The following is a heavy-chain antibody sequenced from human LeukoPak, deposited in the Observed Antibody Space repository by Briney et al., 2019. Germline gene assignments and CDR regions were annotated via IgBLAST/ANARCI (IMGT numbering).Heavy chain of an antibody. V-gene: IGHV4-39*07. D-gene: IGHD6-19*01. J-gene: IGHJ4*02. CDR1: GGSISSSSYY. CDR3: ARDEFAVAGTPEPFDY. Sequence: SETLSLTCTVSGGSISSSSYYWGWIRQPPGKGLEWIGSIYYSGSTYYNPSLKSRVTISVDTSKNQFSLKLSSVTAADTAVYYCARDEFAVAGTPEPFDYWGQGTLVTVSS. CDR2: IYYSGST.